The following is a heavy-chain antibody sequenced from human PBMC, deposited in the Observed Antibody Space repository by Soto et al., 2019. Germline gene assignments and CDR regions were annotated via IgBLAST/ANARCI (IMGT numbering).Heavy chain of an antibody. CDR3: ARRVVITYGYYFDY. J-gene: IGHJ4*02. V-gene: IGHV4-59*01. CDR1: GGSISSYY. D-gene: IGHD3-22*01. CDR2: IYYSGST. Sequence: PSETLSLTCTVSGGSISSYYWSWIRQPPGKGLEWIGYIYYSGSTNYNPSLKSRVTIPVDTSKNQFSLKLSSVTAADTAVYYCARRVVITYGYYFDYWGQGTLVTVSS.